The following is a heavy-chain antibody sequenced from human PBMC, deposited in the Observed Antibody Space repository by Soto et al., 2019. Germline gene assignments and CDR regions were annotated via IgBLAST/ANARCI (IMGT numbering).Heavy chain of an antibody. CDR1: GGSISSSSYY. Sequence: SETLSLTCTVSGGSISSSSYYWGWIRQPPGKGLEWIGSIYYSGSTYYNPSLKSRVTISVDTSKNQFSLKLSSVTAADTAVYYCARDSETGDLSGAIHWFDPWGQGTLVTVSS. CDR2: IYYSGST. J-gene: IGHJ5*02. D-gene: IGHD7-27*01. CDR3: ARDSETGDLSGAIHWFDP. V-gene: IGHV4-39*07.